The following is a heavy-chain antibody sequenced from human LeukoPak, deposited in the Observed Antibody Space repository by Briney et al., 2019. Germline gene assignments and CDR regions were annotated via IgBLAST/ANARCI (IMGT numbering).Heavy chain of an antibody. CDR3: ASGKYCSSTSCLGRFDY. Sequence: ASVKVSCKASGYTFTSYGISWVRQAPGQGLEWMGWISAYNGNTNYAQKLQGRVTMTTDTSTSTAYMELRSLRSDDTAVYYCASGKYCSSTSCLGRFDYWGQGTLVTVSS. J-gene: IGHJ4*02. CDR2: ISAYNGNT. CDR1: GYTFTSYG. V-gene: IGHV1-18*01. D-gene: IGHD2-2*01.